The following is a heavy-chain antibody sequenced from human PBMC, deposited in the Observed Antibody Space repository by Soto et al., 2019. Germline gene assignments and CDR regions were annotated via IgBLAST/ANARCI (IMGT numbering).Heavy chain of an antibody. CDR2: MSYAGTYK. CDR1: GFTFSDYG. J-gene: IGHJ4*02. Sequence: GGSLRLSCAVSGFTFSDYGMHWVRQAPGKGLEWVAVMSYAGTYKYYADSVKGRFTISRDLSGNTLFLQMNSLRLEDTAVYFCAKEMYPRTVLDISSPWAPEFDYWGQGTLVTVSS. CDR3: AKEMYPRTVLDISSPWAPEFDY. V-gene: IGHV3-30*18. D-gene: IGHD6-6*01.